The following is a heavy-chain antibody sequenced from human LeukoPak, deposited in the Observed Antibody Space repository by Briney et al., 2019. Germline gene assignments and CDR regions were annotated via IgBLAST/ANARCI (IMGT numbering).Heavy chain of an antibody. Sequence: PGGSLRFSCAASGFTFSSYDMHWVRQAPGKGLEWVAVISYDGSNKYYADSVKGRFTISRDNSKNTLYLQMNSLRAEDTAVYYCAKVEPTVTHFDYWGQGTLVTVSS. J-gene: IGHJ4*02. CDR2: ISYDGSNK. V-gene: IGHV3-30*18. CDR1: GFTFSSYD. CDR3: AKVEPTVTHFDY. D-gene: IGHD4-17*01.